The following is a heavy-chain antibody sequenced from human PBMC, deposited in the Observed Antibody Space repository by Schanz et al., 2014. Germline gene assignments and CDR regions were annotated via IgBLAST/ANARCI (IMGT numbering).Heavy chain of an antibody. D-gene: IGHD6-13*01. CDR3: AKEKEDVAADGSVFPY. V-gene: IGHV3-30*18. CDR1: GITLSGYG. CDR2: ISFDGRNT. Sequence: QVQLVESGGGVVQPGRSLRLSCAASGITLSGYGLHWVRQAPGKGLEWVGFISFDGRNTGYAHSVKGRFTISRDNSKITGNLQLNTLRAEDTAVYFCAKEKEDVAADGSVFPYWGQGTLVTVSS. J-gene: IGHJ4*02.